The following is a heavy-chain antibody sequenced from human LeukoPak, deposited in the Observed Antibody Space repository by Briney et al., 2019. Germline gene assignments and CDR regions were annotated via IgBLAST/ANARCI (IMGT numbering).Heavy chain of an antibody. V-gene: IGHV3-43D*03. CDR3: AKDKMREGGVPLWLTSDY. J-gene: IGHJ4*02. Sequence: GGSLRLSCAASGFTFDDYAMHWVRQAPGKGLQWVSLISWDGGSTYYADSVKGRFTISRDNIKNSLYLQMNSLSAEDTALYYCAKDKMREGGVPLWLTSDYWGQGTLVTVSS. CDR1: GFTFDDYA. D-gene: IGHD5-18*01. CDR2: ISWDGGST.